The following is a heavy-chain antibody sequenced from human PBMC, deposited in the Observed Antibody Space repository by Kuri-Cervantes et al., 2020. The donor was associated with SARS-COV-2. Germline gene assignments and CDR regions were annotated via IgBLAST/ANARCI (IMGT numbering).Heavy chain of an antibody. CDR3: ARRESGSYFGFLDS. J-gene: IGHJ4*02. Sequence: GESLKLSCAASGFMFSAYGMHWVRQSPGKGLEWLAFIWFDGSQTYYSDSVKGRFTISRDNSNNTLYLQMNSLRVEDTAMYYCARRESGSYFGFLDSWGQGILVTVSS. CDR1: GFMFSAYG. V-gene: IGHV3-33*01. CDR2: IWFDGSQT. D-gene: IGHD1-26*01.